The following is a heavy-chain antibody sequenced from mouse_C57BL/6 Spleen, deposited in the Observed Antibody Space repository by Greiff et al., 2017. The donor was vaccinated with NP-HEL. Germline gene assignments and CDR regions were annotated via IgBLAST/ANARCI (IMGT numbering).Heavy chain of an antibody. D-gene: IGHD1-1*01. Sequence: VQLQQSGPELVKPGASVKISCKASGYSFTDSNMNWVKQSHGKGLEWIGVINPNYGTTSYNPKFKGKATLTVDQSSSTAYMQLNSLTSEDSAVYYCARGYYYGSSSWFAYWGQGTLVTVSA. CDR2: INPNYGTT. V-gene: IGHV1-39*01. CDR3: ARGYYYGSSSWFAY. J-gene: IGHJ3*01. CDR1: GYSFTDSN.